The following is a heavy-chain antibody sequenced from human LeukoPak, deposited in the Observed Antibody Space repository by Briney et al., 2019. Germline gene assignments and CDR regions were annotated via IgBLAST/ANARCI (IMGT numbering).Heavy chain of an antibody. Sequence: PGGSLRLSCAASGFTFSDYSMNWVRQAPGKGLERVSSISSSSAYIYYADSVKGRFTVSRDNAENSLSLQMNSLRAEDSAIYHCARGPRNSSSYQYFQHWGQGTLVTV. CDR1: GFTFSDYS. J-gene: IGHJ1*01. CDR3: ARGPRNSSSYQYFQH. D-gene: IGHD6-13*01. CDR2: ISSSSAYI. V-gene: IGHV3-21*01.